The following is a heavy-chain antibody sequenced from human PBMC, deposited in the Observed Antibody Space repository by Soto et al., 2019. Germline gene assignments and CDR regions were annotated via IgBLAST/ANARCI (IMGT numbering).Heavy chain of an antibody. CDR3: AKDRFVVVVAATPYYYGMDV. V-gene: IGHV3-23*01. CDR2: ISGSGGST. D-gene: IGHD2-15*01. Sequence: GGSLRLSCAASGFTFSSYAMSWVRQAPGKGLEWVSAISGSGGSTYYADSVKGRFTISRDNSKNTLYLQMNSLRAEDTAVYYCAKDRFVVVVAATPYYYGMDVWGQGTTVTVSS. J-gene: IGHJ6*02. CDR1: GFTFSSYA.